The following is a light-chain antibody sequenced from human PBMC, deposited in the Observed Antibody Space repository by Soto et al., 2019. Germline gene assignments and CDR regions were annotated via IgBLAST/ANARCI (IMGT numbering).Light chain of an antibody. CDR1: QSISEF. V-gene: IGKV1-5*01. Sequence: DIQMTQSPSTLSASVGDRVTIACRASQSISEFLAWYQRKPGKAPELLIYDASNLETGVPSRFSGSGYGTEFTLTLTTLQPDDFASYYCQQYSVYPLTFGGGTRLEIK. CDR3: QQYSVYPLT. CDR2: DAS. J-gene: IGKJ4*01.